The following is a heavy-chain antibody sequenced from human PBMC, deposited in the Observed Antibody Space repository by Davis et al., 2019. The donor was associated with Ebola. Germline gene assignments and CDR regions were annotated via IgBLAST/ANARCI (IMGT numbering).Heavy chain of an antibody. D-gene: IGHD5/OR15-5a*01. V-gene: IGHV4-31*03. Sequence: PSETLSLTCNVSAGSISNKSYYWGWIRQPPGKGLEWIGYIHNSGSTYYSPSLKSRLTISVDTSNNQLSMKLFSVTAADTAVYHCARALWKVSSDTFGQGTLVTVS. CDR1: AGSISNKSYY. J-gene: IGHJ5*02. CDR3: ARALWKVSSDT. CDR2: IHNSGST.